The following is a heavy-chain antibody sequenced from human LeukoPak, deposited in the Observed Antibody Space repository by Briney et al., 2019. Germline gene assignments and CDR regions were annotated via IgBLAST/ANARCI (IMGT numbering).Heavy chain of an antibody. CDR3: ARDFGSS. Sequence: SETRSLTCTVSGGSVSSGSYYWSWIRQPPGKGLAWLGYIYYSGSTHYNPSLKSRVTISVDTSKNQLSLKLSSVTAADTAMYYCARDFGSSWGQGTLVTVSS. CDR2: IYYSGST. V-gene: IGHV4-61*01. D-gene: IGHD6-6*01. CDR1: GGSVSSGSYY. J-gene: IGHJ4*02.